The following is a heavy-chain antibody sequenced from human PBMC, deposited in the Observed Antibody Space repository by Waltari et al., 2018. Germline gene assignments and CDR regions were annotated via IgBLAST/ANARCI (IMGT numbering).Heavy chain of an antibody. CDR2: IYYSGTT. V-gene: IGHV4-59*01. Sequence: QVQLQESGPGLVKPSETLSLTCTVSGGSISSYSLPWIRQPPGKGLDWIGYIYYSGTTNYDPSLKSRVTISVDTSKNQFSLKLSSVTAADTAVYYCARGLGYCSSNRCFDAFDIWGQGTMVTVSS. CDR3: ARGLGYCSSNRCFDAFDI. J-gene: IGHJ3*02. D-gene: IGHD2-2*01. CDR1: GGSISSYS.